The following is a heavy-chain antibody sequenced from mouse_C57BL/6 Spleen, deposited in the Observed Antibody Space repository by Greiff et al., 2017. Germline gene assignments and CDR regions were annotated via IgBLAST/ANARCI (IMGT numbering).Heavy chain of an antibody. J-gene: IGHJ2*01. CDR3: ARAITTVVANDY. CDR1: GYSITSGYY. D-gene: IGHD1-1*01. Sequence: VQLKESGPGLVKPSQSLSLTCSVTGYSITSGYYWNWIRQFPGNKLEWMGYISYDGSNNYNPSLKNRISITRDTSKNQFFLKLNSVTTEDTATYYCARAITTVVANDYWGQGTTLTVSS. V-gene: IGHV3-6*01. CDR2: ISYDGSN.